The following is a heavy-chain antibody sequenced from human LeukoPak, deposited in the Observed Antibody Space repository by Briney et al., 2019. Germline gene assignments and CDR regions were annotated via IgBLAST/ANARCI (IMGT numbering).Heavy chain of an antibody. Sequence: GGSLRLSCAASGFTFSSYWMSWVRQAPGKGLEWVANIKQDGSEKYYVDSVKGRFTISRDNAKSSLYLQMNSLRAEDTAVYYCARNYYGVPYYFDYWGQGTLVTVSS. CDR1: GFTFSSYW. D-gene: IGHD3-10*01. V-gene: IGHV3-7*03. J-gene: IGHJ4*02. CDR2: IKQDGSEK. CDR3: ARNYYGVPYYFDY.